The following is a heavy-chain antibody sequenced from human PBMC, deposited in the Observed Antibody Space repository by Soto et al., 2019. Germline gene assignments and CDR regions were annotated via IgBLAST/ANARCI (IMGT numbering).Heavy chain of an antibody. V-gene: IGHV4-34*01. CDR3: ARGVGGPYSSGYYYYYGMDV. Sequence: SETLSLTCAVYGGSFSGYYWSWIRQPPGKGLEWIGEINHSGSTNYNPSLKSRVTISVDTSKNQFSLKLSSVTAADTAVYYCARGVGGPYSSGYYYYYGMDVWGQGTSVTVSS. CDR1: GGSFSGYY. D-gene: IGHD6-19*01. CDR2: INHSGST. J-gene: IGHJ6*02.